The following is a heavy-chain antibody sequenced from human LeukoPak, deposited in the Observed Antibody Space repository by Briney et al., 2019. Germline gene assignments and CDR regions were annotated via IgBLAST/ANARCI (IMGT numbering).Heavy chain of an antibody. CDR1: GFTFSSYS. Sequence: GGSLRLSCAASGFTFSSYSMNWVRQAPGKGLEWVAVIWYDGSNKYYADSVKGRFTISRDNSKNTLYLQMNSLRAEDTAVYYCARDPCIVGATCYYFDYWGQGTLVTVSS. J-gene: IGHJ4*02. CDR3: ARDPCIVGATCYYFDY. CDR2: IWYDGSNK. V-gene: IGHV3-33*08. D-gene: IGHD1-26*01.